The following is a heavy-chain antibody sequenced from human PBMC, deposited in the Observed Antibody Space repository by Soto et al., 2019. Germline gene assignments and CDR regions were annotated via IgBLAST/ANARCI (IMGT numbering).Heavy chain of an antibody. CDR1: GYTFTSYY. Sequence: ASVKVSCKASGYTFTSYYMHWVRQAPGQGLEWMGIINPSGGSTSYAQKFQGRVTMTRDTSTSTVYMELSSPRSEDTAVYYCARSGYSGYEYYYYGMDVWGQGTTVTV. CDR2: INPSGGST. J-gene: IGHJ6*02. D-gene: IGHD5-12*01. V-gene: IGHV1-46*01. CDR3: ARSGYSGYEYYYYGMDV.